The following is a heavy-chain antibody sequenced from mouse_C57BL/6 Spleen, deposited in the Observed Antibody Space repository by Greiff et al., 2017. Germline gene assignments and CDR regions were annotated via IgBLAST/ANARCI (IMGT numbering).Heavy chain of an antibody. J-gene: IGHJ2*01. Sequence: QVQLQQPGAELVKPGASVKLSCKASGYTFTSYWMHWVKQRPGQGLEWIGMIHPNSGSTNYNEKFKSKATLTADKSSSTAYMELRSLTSEDSAVYYGTRGGRGGYFDYWGQGTTLTVSS. CDR3: TRGGRGGYFDY. CDR2: IHPNSGST. CDR1: GYTFTSYW. V-gene: IGHV1-64*01.